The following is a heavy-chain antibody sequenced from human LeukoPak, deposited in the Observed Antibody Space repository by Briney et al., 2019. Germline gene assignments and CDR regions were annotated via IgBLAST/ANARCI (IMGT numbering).Heavy chain of an antibody. CDR3: AKDLWELLHYYYGMDV. Sequence: PGGSLRLSCAASGFTFSSYGMHWVRQAPGKGLEWVAVISYDGSNKYYADSMKGRFTISRDNSKNTLYLQMNSLRAEDTAVYYCAKDLWELLHYYYGMDVWGQGTTVTVSS. CDR1: GFTFSSYG. CDR2: ISYDGSNK. J-gene: IGHJ6*02. D-gene: IGHD1-26*01. V-gene: IGHV3-30*18.